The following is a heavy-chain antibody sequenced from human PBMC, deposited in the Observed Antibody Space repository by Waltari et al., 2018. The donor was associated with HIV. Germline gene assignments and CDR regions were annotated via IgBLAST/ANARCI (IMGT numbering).Heavy chain of an antibody. J-gene: IGHJ6*02. V-gene: IGHV1-18*01. Sequence: QVQLVQSGAEVKKPGASVKVYCKASGYTFTSYGLSWVRQAPGQGLEWMGWISAYNGNTNYAQKLQGRVTMTTDTSTSTAYMELRSLRSDDTAVYYCARGDCSSTSCYTPYYYYGMDVWGQGTTVTVSS. CDR3: ARGDCSSTSCYTPYYYYGMDV. D-gene: IGHD2-2*01. CDR1: GYTFTSYG. CDR2: ISAYNGNT.